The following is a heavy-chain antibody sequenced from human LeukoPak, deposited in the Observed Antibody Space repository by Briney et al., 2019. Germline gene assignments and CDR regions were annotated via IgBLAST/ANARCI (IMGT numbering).Heavy chain of an antibody. CDR3: ARAGGFFSPFGY. D-gene: IGHD3-16*01. Sequence: PSQTLSLTCTVSGGSISSGGYYWSWIRQHPGKGQEWIGYIYYSGSTYYNPSLKSRVTISVDTSKNQFSLKLSSVTAADTAVYYCARAGGFFSPFGYWGQGTLVTVSS. J-gene: IGHJ4*02. CDR2: IYYSGST. CDR1: GGSISSGGYY. V-gene: IGHV4-31*03.